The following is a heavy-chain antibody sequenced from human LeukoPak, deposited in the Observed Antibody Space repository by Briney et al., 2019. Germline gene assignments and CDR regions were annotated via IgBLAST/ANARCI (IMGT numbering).Heavy chain of an antibody. D-gene: IGHD3-10*01. CDR3: ARVPQLLWFGEGGYYFDY. J-gene: IGHJ4*02. CDR1: GGTFSSYA. Sequence: EASVNVSCKASGGTFSSYAISWVRQAPGQGLEWMGGIIPIFGTANYAQKFQGRVTITADESTSTAYMELSSLRSEDTAVYYCARVPQLLWFGEGGYYFDYWGQGTLVTVSS. V-gene: IGHV1-69*01. CDR2: IIPIFGTA.